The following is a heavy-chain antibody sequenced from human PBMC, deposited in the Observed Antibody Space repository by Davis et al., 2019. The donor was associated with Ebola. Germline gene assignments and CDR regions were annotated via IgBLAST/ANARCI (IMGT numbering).Heavy chain of an antibody. J-gene: IGHJ3*02. D-gene: IGHD5-24*01. Sequence: SETLSLTCTVSGGSISGFYWSWIRQSPGRGLEWIAYIYYSGYTNYNPSLKSRVTVSVDTSKNQFSLKLSSVTAADTAVYYCASTALATAFDIWGQGTMVTVSS. V-gene: IGHV4-59*01. CDR1: GGSISGFY. CDR3: ASTALATAFDI. CDR2: IYYSGYT.